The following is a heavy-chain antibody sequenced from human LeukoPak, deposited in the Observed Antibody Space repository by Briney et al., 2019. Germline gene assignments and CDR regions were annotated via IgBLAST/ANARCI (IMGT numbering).Heavy chain of an antibody. CDR2: ISGSGGST. CDR1: GFTFSSYA. J-gene: IGHJ4*02. Sequence: PGGSLRLSCAASGFTFSSYAMSWVRQAPGKGLEWVSAISGSGGSTYYADSVKGRFTISRDNSKNTLYLQMNSLRAEDTAVYYCAKVVLRFLEWLPLFDYWGQGTLVTVSS. D-gene: IGHD3-3*01. CDR3: AKVVLRFLEWLPLFDY. V-gene: IGHV3-23*01.